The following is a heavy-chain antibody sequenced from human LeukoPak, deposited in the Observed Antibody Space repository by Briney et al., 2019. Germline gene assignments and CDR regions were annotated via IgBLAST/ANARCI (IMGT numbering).Heavy chain of an antibody. CDR3: TRVRNMVRGVIITAYYLDY. D-gene: IGHD3-10*01. V-gene: IGHV3-66*01. J-gene: IGHJ4*02. CDR2: IYSGGSA. Sequence: GGSLRLSCAASGFTVSSNYMSWVRQAPGKGLEWVSVIYSGGSAYYADSVKGRFTISRDDSKNTLYLQMNSLRAEDTAVYYCTRVRNMVRGVIITAYYLDYWGQGTLVTVA. CDR1: GFTVSSNY.